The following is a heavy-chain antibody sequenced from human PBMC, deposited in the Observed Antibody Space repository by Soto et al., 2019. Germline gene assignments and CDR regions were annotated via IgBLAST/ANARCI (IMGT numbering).Heavy chain of an antibody. Sequence: GASVKVSCKASGYSFTNYYMHWVRQAPGQGLEWMGTINAGGGYTIYAQKFQGRVTMTEDTSTDTAYMELSSLRSEDTAVYYCATRGIVGAAYYYYYGMDVWG. V-gene: IGHV1-46*01. D-gene: IGHD1-26*01. CDR1: GYSFTNYY. J-gene: IGHJ6*02. CDR3: ATRGIVGAAYYYYYGMDV. CDR2: INAGGGYT.